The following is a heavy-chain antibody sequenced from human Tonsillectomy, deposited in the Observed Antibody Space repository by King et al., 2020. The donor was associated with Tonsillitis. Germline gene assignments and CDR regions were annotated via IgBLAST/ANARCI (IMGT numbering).Heavy chain of an antibody. CDR1: GGSFSGYY. J-gene: IGHJ6*02. CDR2: INHNGST. CDR3: VENYYDISGLIDTLLGGMDV. Sequence: VQLQQWGAGLLKPSETLSLTCTVYGGSFSGYYWSWIRQPPGKGLEWIGEINHNGSTYYNPSLKSRLTISVDTSKNQLSLELSSVTAADTAVYYCVENYYDISGLIDTLLGGMDVWGQGPTVTVSS. D-gene: IGHD3-22*01. V-gene: IGHV4-34*01.